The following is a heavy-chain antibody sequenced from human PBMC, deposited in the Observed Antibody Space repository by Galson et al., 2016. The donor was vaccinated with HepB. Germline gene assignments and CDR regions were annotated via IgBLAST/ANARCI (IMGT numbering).Heavy chain of an antibody. Sequence: SLRLSCAASGFTFSSYAMSWVRQAPGKGLEWVSAITGSGATTYYADSVKGRFTISRDNSKNTLHLQMNSLRAEDTAVYYCAKDPGDLCYKQGDNYGMDVWGQGTAVTVS. V-gene: IGHV3-23*01. J-gene: IGHJ6*02. CDR1: GFTFSSYA. CDR2: ITGSGATT. CDR3: AKDPGDLCYKQGDNYGMDV. D-gene: IGHD3-10*01.